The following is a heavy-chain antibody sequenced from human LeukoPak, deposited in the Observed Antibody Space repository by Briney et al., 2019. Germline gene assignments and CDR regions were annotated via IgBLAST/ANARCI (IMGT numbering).Heavy chain of an antibody. CDR3: ARSDYGAAFDY. CDR1: GFTFSNYY. D-gene: IGHD4-17*01. J-gene: IGHJ4*02. CDR2: ISSSGSTI. Sequence: AGGSLRLSCAASGFTFSNYYMSWIRQAPGKGLKWVSYISSSGSTIYYADSVKGRFTISRDNAKNSLYLQMNSLRAEDTAVYYCARSDYGAAFDYWGQGTLVTVSS. V-gene: IGHV3-11*01.